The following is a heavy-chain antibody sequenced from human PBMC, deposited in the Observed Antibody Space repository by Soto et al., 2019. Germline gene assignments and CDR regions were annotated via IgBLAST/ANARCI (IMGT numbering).Heavy chain of an antibody. V-gene: IGHV4-59*12. J-gene: IGHJ4*02. CDR3: ARGCVGSGWKFDF. D-gene: IGHD3-22*01. CDR1: GDCLSTYF. Sequence: QVQLQESGPGLMKPSETLSLTCSVSGDCLSTYFWSWMRQPPGKGLEWIGYICYSATPNYNPALKSRVIISIDTSKNQFSLKVNSVTVADTALYYCARGCVGSGWKFDFWGQGILVTVSS. CDR2: ICYSATP.